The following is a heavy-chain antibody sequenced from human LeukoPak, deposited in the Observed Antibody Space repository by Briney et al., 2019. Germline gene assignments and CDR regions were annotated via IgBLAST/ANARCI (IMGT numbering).Heavy chain of an antibody. CDR1: GYTLTELS. V-gene: IGHV1-24*01. Sequence: GASVKVSCTFSGYTLTELSMHWVRQAPGKGLEWMGGFDPEDGETIYAQKFQGRVAMTEDTSTDTAYMELSSLRSEDTAVYYCATVAPEDYYFDYWGQGTLVTVSS. D-gene: IGHD3/OR15-3a*01. CDR2: FDPEDGET. CDR3: ATVAPEDYYFDY. J-gene: IGHJ4*02.